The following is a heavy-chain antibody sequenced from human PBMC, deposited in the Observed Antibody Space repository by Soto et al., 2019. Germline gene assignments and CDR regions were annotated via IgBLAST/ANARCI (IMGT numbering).Heavy chain of an antibody. CDR2: ISGSGGST. V-gene: IGHV3-23*01. CDR3: ANRKVANLYYYYGMDV. CDR1: GFTFSSYA. Sequence: GGSLRLSCAASGFTFSSYAMSWVRQAPGKGLEWVSAISGSGGSTYYADSVKGRFTISRDNSKNTLYLQMNSLRAEDTAVYYCANRKVANLYYYYGMDVWGQGTTVTVSS. J-gene: IGHJ6*02. D-gene: IGHD2-15*01.